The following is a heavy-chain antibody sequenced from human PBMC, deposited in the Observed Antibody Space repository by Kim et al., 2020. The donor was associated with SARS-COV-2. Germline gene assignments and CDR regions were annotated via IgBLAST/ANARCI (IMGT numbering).Heavy chain of an antibody. CDR3: ASREYSSSWSFDY. J-gene: IGHJ4*02. V-gene: IGHV4-39*07. CDR2: IYYSGST. Sequence: SETLSLTCTVSGGSISSSSYYWGWIRQPPGKGLEWIGSIYYSGSTYYNPSLKSRVTISVDTSKNQFSLKLSSVTAADTAVYYCASREYSSSWSFDYWGQGTLVTVSS. CDR1: GGSISSSSYY. D-gene: IGHD6-13*01.